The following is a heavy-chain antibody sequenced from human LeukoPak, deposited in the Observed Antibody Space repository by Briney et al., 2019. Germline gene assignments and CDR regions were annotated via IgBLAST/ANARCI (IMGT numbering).Heavy chain of an antibody. Sequence: GGSLRLSCAASGFTFSSYAMHWVRQAPGKGLEWVAVISYDGSNKYYADSVKGRFTISRDNSKNTLYLQMNSLRAEDTAVYYCARDPGIAVVTAIPDYWGQGTLVTVSS. J-gene: IGHJ4*02. V-gene: IGHV3-30-3*01. D-gene: IGHD2-21*02. CDR1: GFTFSSYA. CDR2: ISYDGSNK. CDR3: ARDPGIAVVTAIPDY.